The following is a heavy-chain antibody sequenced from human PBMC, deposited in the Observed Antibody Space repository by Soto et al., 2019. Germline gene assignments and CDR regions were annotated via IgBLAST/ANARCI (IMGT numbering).Heavy chain of an antibody. Sequence: PSETLSLTCTVSGGSISSDYYYWNWIRHLPGRGLEWVGYVSSSGYTYYNPSLKSRLSISVDTSKTQFSLKLSSVTAADTAVHYCARDRYYDSTGYYDSWGHGTLVTVSS. J-gene: IGHJ5*01. V-gene: IGHV4-30-4*02. CDR1: GGSISSDYYY. CDR3: ARDRYYDSTGYYDS. CDR2: VSSSGYT. D-gene: IGHD3-22*01.